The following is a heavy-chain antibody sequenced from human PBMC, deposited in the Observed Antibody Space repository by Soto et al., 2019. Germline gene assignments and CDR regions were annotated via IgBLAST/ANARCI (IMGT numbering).Heavy chain of an antibody. CDR1: GGSMRSVEPS. CDR2: IHAGGPT. CDR3: AIYAADNRCFEA. J-gene: IGHJ5*02. D-gene: IGHD2-2*01. Sequence: SETLSLTYTLYGGSMRSVEPSRGWVRQPPGKGLAWLGYIHAGGPTYVTPTLNSRLTMSVVTSRNKFSMTLNSVTAADTAVYFCAIYAADNRCFEALGQGTLVTVSS. V-gene: IGHV4-30-4*01.